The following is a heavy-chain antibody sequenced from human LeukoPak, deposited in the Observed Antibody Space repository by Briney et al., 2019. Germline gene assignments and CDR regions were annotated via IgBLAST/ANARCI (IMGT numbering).Heavy chain of an antibody. CDR1: GFTFSSYA. CDR2: ISYDGSNK. CDR3: ARGGITIFGVVTVSLTRHYMDV. Sequence: GRSLRLSCAASGFTFSSYAMHWVRQAPGKGLEWVAVISYDGSNKYYADSVKGRFTISRDNSKNTLYLQMNSLRAEDTAVYYCARGGITIFGVVTVSLTRHYMDVWGKGTTVTVSS. V-gene: IGHV3-30-3*01. D-gene: IGHD3-3*01. J-gene: IGHJ6*03.